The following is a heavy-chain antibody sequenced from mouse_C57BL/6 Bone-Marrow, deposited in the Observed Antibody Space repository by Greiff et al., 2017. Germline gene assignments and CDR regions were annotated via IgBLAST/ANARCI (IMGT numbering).Heavy chain of an antibody. CDR2: IDPNSGGT. CDR3: ARFDYGSSHWYFDV. V-gene: IGHV1-72*01. Sequence: VQLQESGAELVKPGASVQLSCKASGYTFTSYWMHWVKQRPGRGLEWIGRIDPNSGGTKYNEKFKSKATLTVDKPSSTAYMQLSSLTSEDSAVYYCARFDYGSSHWYFDVWGTGTTVTVSS. J-gene: IGHJ1*03. D-gene: IGHD1-1*01. CDR1: GYTFTSYW.